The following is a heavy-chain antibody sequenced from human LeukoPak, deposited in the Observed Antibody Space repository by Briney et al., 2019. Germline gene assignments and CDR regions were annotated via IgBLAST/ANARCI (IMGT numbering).Heavy chain of an antibody. D-gene: IGHD1-26*01. CDR3: ARGRILGYYYYYYYMDV. J-gene: IGHJ6*03. V-gene: IGHV4-34*01. CDR2: INHSGST. Sequence: SETLSLTCTVSGGSISSYYWSWIRQPPGKGLEWIGEINHSGSTNYNPSLKSRVTISVDTSKNQFSLKLSSVTAADTAVYYCARGRILGYYYYYYYMDVWGKGTTVTVSS. CDR1: GGSISSYY.